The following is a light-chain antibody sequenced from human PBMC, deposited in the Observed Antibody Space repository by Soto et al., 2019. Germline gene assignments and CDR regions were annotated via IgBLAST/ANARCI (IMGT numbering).Light chain of an antibody. V-gene: IGKV3-15*01. J-gene: IGKJ5*01. CDR1: ENVKFN. CDR2: NAS. CDR3: QQYYNWPLT. Sequence: IVMQQSPATLSVSPGARATLSCRASENVKFNLAWYQQRPGQATRLLFYNASTRATAFPARFSGSGSGTDYIVTISSLQSEDSAVYYCQQYYNWPLTFGQGTRLEI.